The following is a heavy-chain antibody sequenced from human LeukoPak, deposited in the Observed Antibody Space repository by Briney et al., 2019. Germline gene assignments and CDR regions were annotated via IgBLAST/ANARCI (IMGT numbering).Heavy chain of an antibody. CDR2: ISSSSSYI. V-gene: IGHV3-21*01. D-gene: IGHD5-12*01. CDR3: ARDKTGYLSDY. Sequence: PGGSLRLSCAASGFTFSSYSMNWVRQAPGKGLEWVSSISSSSSYIYYADSVKGRFTISRDNVKNSLYLQMNRLRAEDTAVYYCARDKTGYLSDYWRRGALLAVSS. J-gene: IGHJ4*02. CDR1: GFTFSSYS.